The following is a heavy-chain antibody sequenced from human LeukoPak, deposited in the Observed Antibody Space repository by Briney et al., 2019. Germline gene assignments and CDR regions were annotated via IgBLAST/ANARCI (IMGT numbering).Heavy chain of an antibody. Sequence: SVKVSCKASGGTFSSYAISWVRQAPGQGLEWMGGIIPIFGTANYAQKFQGRVTITADKSTSTAYMELSSLRSEDTAVYYCARLGRIAAAGTDYWGQGTLVTVSS. CDR3: ARLGRIAAAGTDY. CDR2: IIPIFGTA. V-gene: IGHV1-69*06. J-gene: IGHJ4*02. D-gene: IGHD6-13*01. CDR1: GGTFSSYA.